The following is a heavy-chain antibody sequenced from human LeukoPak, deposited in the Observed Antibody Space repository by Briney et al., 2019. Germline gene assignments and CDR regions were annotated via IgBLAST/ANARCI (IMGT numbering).Heavy chain of an antibody. V-gene: IGHV4-34*01. CDR2: INQSGYT. CDR3: VRVMIAAGAIDS. CDR1: GGSFSGYY. D-gene: IGHD6-13*01. J-gene: IGHJ4*02. Sequence: SETLSLTCGVYGGSFSGYYWSWIRQPPGKGLEWIGEINQSGYTNYNASLKSRVTISVDTSKNQFSLKLTPVTAADMAVYYCVRVMIAAGAIDSWGQGTLVTVSS.